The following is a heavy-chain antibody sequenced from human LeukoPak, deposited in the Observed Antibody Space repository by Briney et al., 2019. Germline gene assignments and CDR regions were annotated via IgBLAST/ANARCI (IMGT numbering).Heavy chain of an antibody. Sequence: SETLSLTCAVYGGSFSGYYWSWIRQPPGKGLEWIGEINHSGSTNYNPSLKGRVTISVDTSKNQFSLKLSSVTAADTAVYYCARGVGATTLPGYNWFDPWGQGTLVTVSS. CDR1: GGSFSGYY. CDR2: INHSGST. D-gene: IGHD1-26*01. CDR3: ARGVGATTLPGYNWFDP. J-gene: IGHJ5*02. V-gene: IGHV4-34*01.